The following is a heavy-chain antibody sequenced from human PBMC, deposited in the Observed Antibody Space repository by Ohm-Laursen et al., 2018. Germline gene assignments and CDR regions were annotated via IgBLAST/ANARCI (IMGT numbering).Heavy chain of an antibody. Sequence: GTLSLTCTVSGGSINVYYWSWIRQTPGKGLEWIGYIFDSGTTNYHPSLRGRITMSLDTSKSQLSLKMRSVTAADTAVYYCARGDPYSSSSSGAFDIWGQGTMVIVSS. J-gene: IGHJ3*02. V-gene: IGHV4-4*09. CDR2: IFDSGTT. CDR3: ARGDPYSSSSSGAFDI. D-gene: IGHD6-6*01. CDR1: GGSINVYY.